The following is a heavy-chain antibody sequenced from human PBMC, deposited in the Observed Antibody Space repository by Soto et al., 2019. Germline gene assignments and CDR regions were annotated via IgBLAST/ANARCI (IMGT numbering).Heavy chain of an antibody. J-gene: IGHJ4*02. CDR1: GFTFSSYA. CDR3: AKAGYYGSGSYQFRWPCMYYCDY. D-gene: IGHD3-10*01. V-gene: IGHV3-23*01. Sequence: SLRLSCAASGFTFSSYAMSWVRQAPGKGLEWVSAISGSGGSTCYADSVKGRFTISRDNSKNTLYLQMNSLRAEDTAVYYCAKAGYYGSGSYQFRWPCMYYCDYWGQGTLVTVSS. CDR2: ISGSGGST.